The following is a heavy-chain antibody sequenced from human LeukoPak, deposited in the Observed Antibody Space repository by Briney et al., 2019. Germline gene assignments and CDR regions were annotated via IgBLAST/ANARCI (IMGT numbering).Heavy chain of an antibody. Sequence: PSETLSLTCTVSGGSISSSSYYWGWLRQPPGKGLEWIGSIYYSGSTYYNPSLKSRVTISVDTSKNQFSLKLSSVTAADTAVYYCASQPAANYYYYYGMDVWGQGTTVTVSS. J-gene: IGHJ6*02. CDR1: GGSISSSSYY. CDR3: ASQPAANYYYYYGMDV. D-gene: IGHD2-2*01. CDR2: IYYSGST. V-gene: IGHV4-39*01.